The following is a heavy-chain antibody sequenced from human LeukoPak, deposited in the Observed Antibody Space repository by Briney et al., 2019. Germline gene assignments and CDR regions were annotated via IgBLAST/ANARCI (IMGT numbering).Heavy chain of an antibody. V-gene: IGHV3-43*02. Sequence: QPGGSLTLSCAASGFTFDDYVIHWVRQAPGKGLEWVSLISGDGVNTYYADSVKGRVTTSRDNSQSSLFLQMNSLRPEDAALYYCVKAHYHYYYRMDVWGQGTTVTVSS. J-gene: IGHJ6*02. CDR2: ISGDGVNT. CDR3: VKAHYHYYYRMDV. D-gene: IGHD3-10*01. CDR1: GFTFDDYV.